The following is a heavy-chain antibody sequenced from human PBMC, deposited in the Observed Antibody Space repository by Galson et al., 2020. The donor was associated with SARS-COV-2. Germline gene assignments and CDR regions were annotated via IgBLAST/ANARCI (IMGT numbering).Heavy chain of an antibody. CDR1: GFAFSRYT. V-gene: IGHV3-21*01. CDR2: MSSSTTYS. Sequence: GGSLRLSCAASGFAFSRYTMTWVRQAPGKGLEWVSSMSSSTTYSSYADSVKGRFTISRDNPQKSLYLQMNSLRVVDTAVYYCAGEYDYGPSYYRGLDVWGPGTTVTVSS. J-gene: IGHJ6*02. CDR3: AGEYDYGPSYYRGLDV. D-gene: IGHD3-10*01.